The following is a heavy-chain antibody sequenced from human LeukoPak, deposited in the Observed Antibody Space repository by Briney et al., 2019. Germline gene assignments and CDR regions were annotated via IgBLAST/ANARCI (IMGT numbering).Heavy chain of an antibody. V-gene: IGHV4-39*01. Sequence: PSETLSLTCTVSGGSIRSSSYYWGWIRQPPGKGLEWIGSIYYSGSTFYNTSLKSRVTISVDTSKNQFSLKLSSVTAADTAVYYCASLRERSYYARGFDYWGQGTLVTVSP. D-gene: IGHD1-26*01. CDR1: GGSIRSSSYY. J-gene: IGHJ4*02. CDR2: IYYSGST. CDR3: ASLRERSYYARGFDY.